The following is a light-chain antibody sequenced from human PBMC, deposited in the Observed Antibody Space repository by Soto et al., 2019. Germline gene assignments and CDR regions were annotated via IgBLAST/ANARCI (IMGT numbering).Light chain of an antibody. CDR1: SSNIGSNT. Sequence: QAVVTQPPSASGTPGQRVTISCSGSSSNIGSNTVNWYQQLPGTAPKLLIYSNNQRPSGVPDRFSGSKSGTSASLAISGLQSEDEADYYCSSYTSSSTLDYVFGTGTKLTVL. V-gene: IGLV1-44*01. J-gene: IGLJ1*01. CDR3: SSYTSSSTLDYV. CDR2: SNN.